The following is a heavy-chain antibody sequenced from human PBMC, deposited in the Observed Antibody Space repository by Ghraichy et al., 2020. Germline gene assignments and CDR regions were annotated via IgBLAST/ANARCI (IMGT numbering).Heavy chain of an antibody. J-gene: IGHJ4*02. CDR2: VKTSGNT. Sequence: SQTLSLTCNVSGGSISSFYWTWIRQPPGKGLEWIGNVKTSGNTNYNPSLKSRVTISVDTSKKQFSLKLSSVTAADTAVYYCATADNSSWTLFDYWGRGTLVTVSS. CDR3: ATADNSSWTLFDY. D-gene: IGHD6-13*01. V-gene: IGHV4-4*09. CDR1: GGSISSFY.